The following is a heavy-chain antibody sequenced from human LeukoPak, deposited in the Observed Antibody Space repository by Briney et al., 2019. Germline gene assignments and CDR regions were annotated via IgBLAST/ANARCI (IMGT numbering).Heavy chain of an antibody. CDR2: ISGSGGTT. CDR1: GFIFSSYA. D-gene: IGHD6-19*01. CDR3: AKRTSMAGANFDL. Sequence: GGSLRLSCAASGFIFSSYAMSWVRQAPGKGLEWVSAISGSGGTTYFADSVKGRFTISRDNSKNTLYLQMNSLSPDDTAVYYCAKRTSMAGANFDLWGQGTLVTVSS. J-gene: IGHJ4*02. V-gene: IGHV3-23*01.